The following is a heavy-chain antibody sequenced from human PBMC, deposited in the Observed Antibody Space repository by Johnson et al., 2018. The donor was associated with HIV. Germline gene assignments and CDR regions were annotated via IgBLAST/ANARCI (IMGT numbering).Heavy chain of an antibody. CDR3: ARDYREANAFDI. Sequence: VQLVESGGGLVKPGGSLRLSCAASGFTFNRAWMSWVRQAPGKGLEWVAVISYDGSNKYYADSVKGRFTISRDNSKNTLYLQMNSLRAEDTAVYYCARDYREANAFDIWGQGTMVTVSS. CDR1: GFTFNRAW. V-gene: IGHV3-30-3*01. CDR2: ISYDGSNK. D-gene: IGHD1-26*01. J-gene: IGHJ3*02.